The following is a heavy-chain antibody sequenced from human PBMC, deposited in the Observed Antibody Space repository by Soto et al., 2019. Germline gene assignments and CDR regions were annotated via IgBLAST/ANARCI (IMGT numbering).Heavy chain of an antibody. V-gene: IGHV3-74*01. D-gene: IGHD2-15*01. CDR1: GFTFNTFW. CDR3: ARYCTGGSCSHGFDY. CDR2: INSDGSST. Sequence: VQLVESGGGLVQPGGSLRLSCAASGFTFNTFWMHWVRQVPGKGLVWVSRINSDGSSTDYADSVKGRFTISRDNARNTLYLQMNNLRAEDTAVYSCARYCTGGSCSHGFDYWGQGSLVTVSS. J-gene: IGHJ4*02.